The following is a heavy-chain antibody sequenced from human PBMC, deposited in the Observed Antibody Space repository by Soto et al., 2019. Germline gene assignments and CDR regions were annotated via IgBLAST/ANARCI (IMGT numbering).Heavy chain of an antibody. V-gene: IGHV3-30*18. CDR3: TNFGH. Sequence: QVQLVESGGGVVQPGRSLRLSCAASGFTFSSYGMHWVRQAPGKGLEWVAVTSWDGSNKYYADSVKGRFTISRDNSKNTPYLQMNSLRAEDTAVYYCTNFGHWGQGTLVTVSS. J-gene: IGHJ5*02. CDR2: TSWDGSNK. CDR1: GFTFSSYG.